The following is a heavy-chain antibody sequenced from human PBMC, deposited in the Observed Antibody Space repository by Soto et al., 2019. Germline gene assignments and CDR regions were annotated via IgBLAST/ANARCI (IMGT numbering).Heavy chain of an antibody. Sequence: ASVKVSCKASGYTFTSYDINWVRQATGQGLEWMGWMNPNSGNTGYAQKFQGRVTMTRNTSISTAYMELSSLRSEDTAVYYCARGRDNWNSDAFDIWGQGTTVTVSS. CDR1: GYTFTSYD. D-gene: IGHD1-7*01. J-gene: IGHJ3*02. V-gene: IGHV1-8*01. CDR2: MNPNSGNT. CDR3: ARGRDNWNSDAFDI.